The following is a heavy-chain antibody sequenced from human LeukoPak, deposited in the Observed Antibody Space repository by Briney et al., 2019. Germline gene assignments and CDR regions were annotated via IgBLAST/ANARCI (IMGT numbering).Heavy chain of an antibody. V-gene: IGHV1-2*02. J-gene: IGHJ4*02. CDR3: ASGGAAYCSSASCYHMEYFDY. CDR1: GYTFSGYY. D-gene: IGHD2-2*01. Sequence: GASVKVSCKASGYTFSGYYIHWVRQAPGQGLEWLGWINPNSGGTNYAQKFQGRVTMTRDTSISTAYMELSRLRSDDTAVYYCASGGAAYCSSASCYHMEYFDYWGQGTLVTVSP. CDR2: INPNSGGT.